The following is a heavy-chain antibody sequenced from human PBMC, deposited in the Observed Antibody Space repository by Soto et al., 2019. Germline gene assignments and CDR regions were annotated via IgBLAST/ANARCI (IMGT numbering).Heavy chain of an antibody. Sequence: QVQLVQSAAEVKKPGSSVKVSCKASGGTFSSYTISWVRQAPGQGLEWKGRIIPILGIANYAQKFQGRVTITADKYTSTAYMELSRLRCEDTAVYYCARGRTGYHIFHGMDVWGQGTTVTVSS. CDR3: ARGRTGYHIFHGMDV. J-gene: IGHJ6*02. CDR2: IIPILGIA. D-gene: IGHD3-9*01. CDR1: GGTFSSYT. V-gene: IGHV1-69*02.